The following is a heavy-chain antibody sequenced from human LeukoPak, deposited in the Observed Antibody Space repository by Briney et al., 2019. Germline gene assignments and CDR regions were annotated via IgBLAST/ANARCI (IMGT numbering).Heavy chain of an antibody. Sequence: GESLKISCKGSGYSFTTYWIAWVRQMPGKGLEWMGIIHPGDSDTRYSPSFQGQVTISADKSISTAFLQWSTLKASDTAIYYCARRPPNYYDSSGYSVFGYWGQGILVTVSS. CDR3: ARRPPNYYDSSGYSVFGY. CDR2: IHPGDSDT. D-gene: IGHD3-22*01. V-gene: IGHV5-51*01. CDR1: GYSFTTYW. J-gene: IGHJ4*02.